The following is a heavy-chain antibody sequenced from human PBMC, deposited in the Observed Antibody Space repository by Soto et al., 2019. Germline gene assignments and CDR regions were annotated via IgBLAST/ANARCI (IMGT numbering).Heavy chain of an antibody. D-gene: IGHD1-7*01. V-gene: IGHV1-58*01. J-gene: IGHJ3*02. CDR3: AAESWYNWIYFWPPNASDI. CDR1: GFTFTSSA. Sequence: SVKVSCKSSGFTFTSSAVQWVRQARGQRLEWIGWIVVGSGNTNYAQKFQERVTITRDMSTSTAYMELSSLRSEDTAVYYCAAESWYNWIYFWPPNASDIWGQGTMVTVSS. CDR2: IVVGSGNT.